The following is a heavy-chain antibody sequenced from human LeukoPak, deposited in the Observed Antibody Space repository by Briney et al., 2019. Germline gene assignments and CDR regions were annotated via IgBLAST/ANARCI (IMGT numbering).Heavy chain of an antibody. CDR3: ARALYYDFWSGYNNWFDP. Sequence: KPSETLSLTCTVSGGSISSYYWSWIRQPPGKGLERIGYIYYSGSTNYNPSLKSRVTISVDTSKNQFSLKLSSVTAADTAVYYCARALYYDFWSGYNNWFDPWGQGTLVTVSS. D-gene: IGHD3-3*01. CDR2: IYYSGST. J-gene: IGHJ5*02. CDR1: GGSISSYY. V-gene: IGHV4-59*01.